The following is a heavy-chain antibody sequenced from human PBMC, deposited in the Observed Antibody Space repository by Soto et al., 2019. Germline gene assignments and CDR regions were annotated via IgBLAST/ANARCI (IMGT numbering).Heavy chain of an antibody. D-gene: IGHD6-13*01. Sequence: QVQVVQSGAEVKKPGSSVTVSCKASGGTFSDYPISWVRQAPGKGLEWMGGIIPLTETPVYAQTVQGRLTISADEVTSVAYMELSTLRSDDTAVYYCAIGTRSSWSCDVWGQGTRVTVSS. V-gene: IGHV1-69*01. CDR2: IIPLTETP. CDR3: AIGTRSSWSCDV. J-gene: IGHJ4*02. CDR1: GGTFSDYP.